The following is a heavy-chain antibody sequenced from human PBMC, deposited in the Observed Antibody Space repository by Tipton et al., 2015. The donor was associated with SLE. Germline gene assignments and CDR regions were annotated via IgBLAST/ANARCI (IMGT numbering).Heavy chain of an antibody. D-gene: IGHD3-22*01. V-gene: IGHV1-69*13. CDR3: ARVGYYYDSSGYYWLAFDI. CDR1: GYTFTSYD. Sequence: QSGAEVKKPGASVKVSCKASGYTFTSYDINWVRQAPGQGLEWMGGIIPIFGTANYAQKFQGRVTITADESTSTAYMELSSLRSEDTAVYYCARVGYYYDSSGYYWLAFDIWGQGTMVTVSS. CDR2: IIPIFGTA. J-gene: IGHJ3*02.